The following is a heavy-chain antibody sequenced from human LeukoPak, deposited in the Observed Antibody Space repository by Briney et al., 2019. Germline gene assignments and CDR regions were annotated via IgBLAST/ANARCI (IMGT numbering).Heavy chain of an antibody. CDR2: IYYSGST. D-gene: IGHD4-17*01. Sequence: SETLSLTCTVSGGSISSYYWSWIRQPPGKGLEWIGYIYYSGSTNYNPSLKSRVTISVDTSKNQFSLKLSSVTAADTAVYYCARVTAGDYLHYFYGMDVWGQGTTVTVSS. J-gene: IGHJ6*02. CDR3: ARVTAGDYLHYFYGMDV. V-gene: IGHV4-59*01. CDR1: GGSISSYY.